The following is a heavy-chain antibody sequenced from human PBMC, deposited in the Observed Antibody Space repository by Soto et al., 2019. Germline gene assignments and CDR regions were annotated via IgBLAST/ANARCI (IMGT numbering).Heavy chain of an antibody. CDR2: IYYSVST. D-gene: IGHD6-19*01. J-gene: IGHJ4*02. Sequence: QVQLRESGPGLVKPSETLSLTCTVSGGSVSSGSYYWSWIRQPPGKGLEWIGYIYYSVSTNYNPSLKSRVTISVDTSKNQFSLKVSSVTAADTAVYYCASYSSGWYDVIYWGQGTLVTVSS. CDR1: GGSVSSGSYY. CDR3: ASYSSGWYDVIY. V-gene: IGHV4-61*01.